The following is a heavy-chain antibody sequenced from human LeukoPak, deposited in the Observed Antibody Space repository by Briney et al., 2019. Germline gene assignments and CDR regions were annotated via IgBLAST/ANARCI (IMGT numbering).Heavy chain of an antibody. Sequence: GGSLRLSCAASGFTVSSNYMSWVRQAPGKGLEWVSAISGSGGSTYYADSVKGRFTISRDNSKNTLYLQMNSLRAEDTAVYYCAKDQGYGDYNRPSVVDYWGQRTLVAVSS. V-gene: IGHV3-23*01. CDR2: ISGSGGST. D-gene: IGHD4-17*01. J-gene: IGHJ4*02. CDR1: GFTVSSNY. CDR3: AKDQGYGDYNRPSVVDY.